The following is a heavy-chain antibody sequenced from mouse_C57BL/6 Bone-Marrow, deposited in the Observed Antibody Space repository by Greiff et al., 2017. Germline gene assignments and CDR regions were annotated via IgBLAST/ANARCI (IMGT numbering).Heavy chain of an antibody. Sequence: VQLQESGAELVRPGTSVKVSCKASGYAFTNYLIEWVKQRPGQGLEWIGVINPGSGGTNYNEKFKGKATLTADKSSSTAYMQHSSLTSEDSAVYFCARDYRGYFDYWGQGTTLTVSS. CDR1: GYAFTNYL. V-gene: IGHV1-54*01. CDR2: INPGSGGT. D-gene: IGHD2-14*01. J-gene: IGHJ2*01. CDR3: ARDYRGYFDY.